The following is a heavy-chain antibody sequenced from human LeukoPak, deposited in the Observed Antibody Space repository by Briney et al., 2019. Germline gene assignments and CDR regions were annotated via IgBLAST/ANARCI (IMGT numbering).Heavy chain of an antibody. CDR2: IYYSGST. CDR3: ATRPDITTTVSGWFDP. CDR1: GGSISSSSYY. V-gene: IGHV4-39*07. Sequence: SETLSLTCTVSGGSISSSSYYWGWIRQPPGKGLEWIGSIYYSGSTYYNPSLKSRVTISVDTSKNQFSLKLSSVTAADTAVYYCATRPDITTTVSGWFDPWGQGTLVTVSS. D-gene: IGHD1-1*01. J-gene: IGHJ5*02.